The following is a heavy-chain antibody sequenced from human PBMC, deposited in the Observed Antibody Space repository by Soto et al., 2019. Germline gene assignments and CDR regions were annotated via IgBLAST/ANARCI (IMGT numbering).Heavy chain of an antibody. CDR2: IKQDGSEK. J-gene: IGHJ4*02. Sequence: PGGSLRLSCAASGFTFSSYWMSWVRQAPGKGLEWVANIKQDGSEKYYVDSVKGRFTISRDNAKNSLYLQMNSLRAEDTAVYYCAREGLITIFLGGLTGPVDYWGQGTLVTVSS. CDR1: GFTFSSYW. D-gene: IGHD3-9*01. V-gene: IGHV3-7*05. CDR3: AREGLITIFLGGLTGPVDY.